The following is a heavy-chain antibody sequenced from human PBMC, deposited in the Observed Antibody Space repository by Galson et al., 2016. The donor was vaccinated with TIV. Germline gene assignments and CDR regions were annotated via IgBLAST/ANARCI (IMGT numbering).Heavy chain of an antibody. V-gene: IGHV3-11*06. D-gene: IGHD3-3*01. CDR3: AFASGTFWSHGMDV. Sequence: SLRLSCAASEFTFRDYYMSWIRQAPGKGLEWLSYVGTRSSYKSYADSVKGRFTISRDDAKKSVYLQMNSLRAEDTAVYYCAFASGTFWSHGMDVWGQGTTVTVSS. J-gene: IGHJ6*02. CDR1: EFTFRDYY. CDR2: VGTRSSYK.